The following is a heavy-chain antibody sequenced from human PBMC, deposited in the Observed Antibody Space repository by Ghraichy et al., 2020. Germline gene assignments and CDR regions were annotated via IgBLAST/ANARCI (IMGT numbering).Heavy chain of an antibody. CDR1: GGSFSGYY. J-gene: IGHJ6*02. V-gene: IGHV4-34*01. Sequence: SETLSLTCAVYGGSFSGYYWSWIRQPPGKGLEWIGEINHSGSTNYNPSLKSRVTISVDTSKNQFSLKLSSVTAADTAVYYCARLSPRGSGWFRDYYGMDVWGQGTTVTVSS. CDR3: ARLSPRGSGWFRDYYGMDV. CDR2: INHSGST. D-gene: IGHD6-19*01.